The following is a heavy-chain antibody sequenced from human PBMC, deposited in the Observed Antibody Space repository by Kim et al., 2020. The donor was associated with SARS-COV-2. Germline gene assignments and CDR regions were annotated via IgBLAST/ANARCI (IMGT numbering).Heavy chain of an antibody. J-gene: IGHJ3*02. D-gene: IGHD6-13*01. Sequence: GGSLRLSCAASGFTFSDYYMSWIRQAPGKGLEWVSYISSSGSTIYYADSVKGRFTISRDNAKDSLYLQMNSLRAEDTAVYYCARGTGNRFDSSSWYAAFDIWGQGTMVTVSS. CDR2: ISSSGSTI. CDR3: ARGTGNRFDSSSWYAAFDI. V-gene: IGHV3-11*04. CDR1: GFTFSDYY.